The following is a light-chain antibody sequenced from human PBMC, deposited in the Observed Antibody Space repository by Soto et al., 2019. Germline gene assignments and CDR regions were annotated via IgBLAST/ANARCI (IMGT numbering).Light chain of an antibody. Sequence: VLTQSPVTLSLSPGERATLSCRASQSFRGLLAWYQQKPGQAPRLLIYDAYNRATGIPPRFSGSGSGTDFTLTISSLEPEDPAVYYCQQRHMWPITFGQGTRLEIK. CDR1: QSFRGL. CDR2: DAY. CDR3: QQRHMWPIT. J-gene: IGKJ5*01. V-gene: IGKV3-11*01.